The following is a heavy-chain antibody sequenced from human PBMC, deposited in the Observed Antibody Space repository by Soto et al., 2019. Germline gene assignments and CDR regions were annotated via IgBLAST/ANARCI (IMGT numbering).Heavy chain of an antibody. Sequence: QVQLVESGGGVVQPGRSLRLSCAASGFTFSSYAMHWVRQAPGKGLEWVAVISYDGSNKYYADSVKGRFTISRDNSKNSLYMQMNRLRAEDTAVYYCASPSQVVVRGGGVWGQGTTVTVSS. D-gene: IGHD2-2*01. CDR3: ASPSQVVVRGGGV. J-gene: IGHJ6*02. CDR1: GFTFSSYA. V-gene: IGHV3-30-3*01. CDR2: ISYDGSNK.